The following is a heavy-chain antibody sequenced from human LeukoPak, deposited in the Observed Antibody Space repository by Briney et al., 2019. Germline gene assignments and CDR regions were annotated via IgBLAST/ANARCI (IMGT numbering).Heavy chain of an antibody. D-gene: IGHD3-16*01. CDR1: GDSVSSNSAA. CDR3: VRSQGDLDY. J-gene: IGHJ4*02. Sequence: SQTLSLTCAISGDSVSSNSAAWNWIRQSPARGLEWLGRTYYRSKWHNDYAPSVKGRITINPDTSKNQFSLQVNSMTPEDTAVYYCVRSQGDLDYWGQGTLVTVSS. CDR2: TYYRSKWHN. V-gene: IGHV6-1*01.